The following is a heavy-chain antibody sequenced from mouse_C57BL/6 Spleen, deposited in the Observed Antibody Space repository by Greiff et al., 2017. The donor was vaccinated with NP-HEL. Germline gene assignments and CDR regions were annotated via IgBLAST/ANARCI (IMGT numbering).Heavy chain of an antibody. D-gene: IGHD2-1*01. V-gene: IGHV1-52*01. CDR2: IDPSDSET. CDR3: ARGGYYGNYGVFAY. Sequence: VQLQQPGAELVRPGSSVKLSCKASGYTFTSYWMHWVKQRPIQGLEWIGNIDPSDSETHYNQKFKDKATLTVDKSSSTAYMQLSRLTSEDAAVYYCARGGYYGNYGVFAYWGKGTLVTVSA. J-gene: IGHJ3*01. CDR1: GYTFTSYW.